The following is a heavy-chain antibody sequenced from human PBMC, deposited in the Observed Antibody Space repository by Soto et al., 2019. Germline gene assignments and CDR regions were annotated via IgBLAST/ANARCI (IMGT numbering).Heavy chain of an antibody. Sequence: QVQMVQSGAEVKKPGASVKVSCKASGYTFTSYGISWVRQAPGQGLEWMGWISAYNGNTNYAQKLQGRVTMTTDTSTSTAYMELRSLRSDDTAVYYCARDRGYYDSSGYKPPGYWGQGTLVTVSS. V-gene: IGHV1-18*04. CDR3: ARDRGYYDSSGYKPPGY. CDR1: GYTFTSYG. CDR2: ISAYNGNT. D-gene: IGHD3-22*01. J-gene: IGHJ4*02.